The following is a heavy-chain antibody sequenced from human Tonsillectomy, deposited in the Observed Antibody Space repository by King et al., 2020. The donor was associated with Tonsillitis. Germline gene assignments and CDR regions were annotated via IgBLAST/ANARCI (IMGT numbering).Heavy chain of an antibody. V-gene: IGHV4-39*01. Sequence: QLQESGPGVVKPSETLSLTCTVSGDSIIISDHYWAWIRQPPGKGLEWMGYMDYCGTVFSNPSLKSRITISGGTSENRFSLKLSSVTAADTAVYFCARYVSGRFDYWGQGALVTVSS. CDR2: MDYCGTV. J-gene: IGHJ4*02. CDR1: GDSIIISDHY. CDR3: ARYVSGRFDY. D-gene: IGHD1-26*01.